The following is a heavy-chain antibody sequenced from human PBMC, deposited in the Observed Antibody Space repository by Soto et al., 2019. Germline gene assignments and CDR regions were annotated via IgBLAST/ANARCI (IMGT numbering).Heavy chain of an antibody. CDR1: GYTFTSYD. V-gene: IGHV1-8*01. Sequence: QVQLVQSGAEVKKPGASVKVSCKASGYTFTSYDINWVRQATGQGLEWMGWMNPNSGNTDYAQKFQGRVTMTRNTSRSTAHMELSSRRSEDTAVYYCARERSAAGAGWFDPWGQGTLVTVSS. CDR2: MNPNSGNT. D-gene: IGHD6-13*01. CDR3: ARERSAAGAGWFDP. J-gene: IGHJ5*02.